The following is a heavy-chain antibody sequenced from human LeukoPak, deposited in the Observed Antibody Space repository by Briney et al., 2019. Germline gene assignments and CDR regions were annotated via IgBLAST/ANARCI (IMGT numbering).Heavy chain of an antibody. V-gene: IGHV3-21*01. D-gene: IGHD3-10*01. CDR2: ISSSSSYI. CDR1: GFTFSSYS. CDR3: ARDRNYGSGSYSP. J-gene: IGHJ5*02. Sequence: PGGSLRLSCAASGFTFSSYSMNWVRRAPGKGLEWVSSISSSSSYIYYADSVKGRFTISRDNAKNSLYLQMNSLRAEDTAVYYCARDRNYGSGSYSPWGQGTLVTVSS.